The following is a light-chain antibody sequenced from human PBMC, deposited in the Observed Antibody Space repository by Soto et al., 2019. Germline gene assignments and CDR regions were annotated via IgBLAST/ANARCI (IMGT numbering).Light chain of an antibody. Sequence: DIQMTQSPSTLSASVGDRVTITCRASQSISSWLAWYQQNPGKAPKFLIYKASTLETGVPSRFSGSGSGTEFTLTISSLQPDXFATXXXXXXNSYPLTFGGGTKVEIK. CDR3: XXXNSYPLT. CDR1: QSISSW. V-gene: IGKV1-5*03. CDR2: KAS. J-gene: IGKJ4*01.